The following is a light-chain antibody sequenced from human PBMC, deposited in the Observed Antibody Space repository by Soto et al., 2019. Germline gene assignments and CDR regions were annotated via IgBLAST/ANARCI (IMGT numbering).Light chain of an antibody. CDR2: DVS. J-gene: IGKJ5*01. Sequence: EVVLTQSPATLSLSPGERATLSCRASQSVDRYIAWYQQKPGQAPRLIIYDVSNRATGIPARFSGSGSGTDFTLTIRSLEPEDFAVYYCQQRKHWPPLTFGQGTRLEIK. CDR1: QSVDRY. CDR3: QQRKHWPPLT. V-gene: IGKV3-11*01.